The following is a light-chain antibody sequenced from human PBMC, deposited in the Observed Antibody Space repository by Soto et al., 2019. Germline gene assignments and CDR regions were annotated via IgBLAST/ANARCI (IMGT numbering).Light chain of an antibody. CDR3: HQRSNWPAYS. Sequence: EIVMTQSPATLSLSPGERATLSCRASHSVSNYLAWYQQKPGQAPRLLIYDASNRATGIPARFSGSGSGTDFTLTISNLEPEDVAVYFCHQRSNWPAYSFGQGTKLEIK. V-gene: IGKV3-11*01. CDR2: DAS. J-gene: IGKJ2*03. CDR1: HSVSNY.